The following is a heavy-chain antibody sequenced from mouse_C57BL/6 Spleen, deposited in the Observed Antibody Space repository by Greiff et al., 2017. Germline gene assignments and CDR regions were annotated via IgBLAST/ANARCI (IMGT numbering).Heavy chain of an antibody. J-gene: IGHJ3*01. CDR1: GYTFTSYW. CDR3: ASSSYYDYDGGFAY. CDR2: IYPGSGST. Sequence: QVQLQQPGAELVKPGASVKMSCKASGYTFTSYWITWVKQRPGQGLEWIGDIYPGSGSTNYNEKFKSKATLTVDTSSSTAYMQLSSLTSEDSAVYDCASSSYYDYDGGFAYWGQGTLVTVSA. D-gene: IGHD2-4*01. V-gene: IGHV1-55*01.